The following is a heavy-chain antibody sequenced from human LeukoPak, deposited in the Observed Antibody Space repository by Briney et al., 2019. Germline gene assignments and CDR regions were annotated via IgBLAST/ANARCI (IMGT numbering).Heavy chain of an antibody. CDR3: ARERTAIVVVPDDAFDI. V-gene: IGHV4-4*07. CDR1: GGSISSYY. Sequence: SETLSLTCTVSGGSISSYYWSWIRQPAGKGLEWIGRIYTSGSTDYNLSLKSRVTMSVDTSKNQFTLKLSSVTAADTAVYYCARERTAIVVVPDDAFDIWGQGTMVTVSS. D-gene: IGHD3-22*01. CDR2: IYTSGST. J-gene: IGHJ3*02.